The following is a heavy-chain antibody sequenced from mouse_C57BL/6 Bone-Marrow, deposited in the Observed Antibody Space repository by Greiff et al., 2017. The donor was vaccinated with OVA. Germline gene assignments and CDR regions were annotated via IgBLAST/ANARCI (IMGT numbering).Heavy chain of an antibody. Sequence: QVQLQQSGAELARPGASVKLSCKASGYTFTSYGISWVKQRTGQGLEWIGEIYPRSGNTYYNEKFKGKATLTADKSSSTAYMELRSLTSEDSAVYVCARERGYSTRYFDVWGTGTTVTVSS. J-gene: IGHJ1*03. V-gene: IGHV1-81*01. CDR2: IYPRSGNT. D-gene: IGHD3-1*01. CDR3: ARERGYSTRYFDV. CDR1: GYTFTSYG.